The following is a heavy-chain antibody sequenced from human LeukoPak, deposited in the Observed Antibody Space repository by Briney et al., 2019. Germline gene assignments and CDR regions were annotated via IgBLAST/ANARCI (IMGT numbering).Heavy chain of an antibody. CDR1: GFTFRIYA. D-gene: IGHD2-2*01. V-gene: IGHV3-23*01. Sequence: GGSLRLSCAASGFTFRIYAMSWVRQAPGKGLEWVATISGGGDNTYYTDSVKGRFTISRDNSKNTLYLQMNSLRAEDTAVYYCARDSRIVVVPAAIPYYYYGMDVWGQGTTVTVSS. CDR3: ARDSRIVVVPAAIPYYYYGMDV. CDR2: ISGGGDNT. J-gene: IGHJ6*02.